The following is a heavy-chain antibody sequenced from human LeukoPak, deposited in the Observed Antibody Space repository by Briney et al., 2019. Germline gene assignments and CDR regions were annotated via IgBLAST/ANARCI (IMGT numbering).Heavy chain of an antibody. V-gene: IGHV3-33*01. J-gene: IGHJ4*02. CDR3: ARGQPFWSGYYSGSPPDFDY. D-gene: IGHD3-3*02. CDR1: GFTFSSYG. CDR2: IWYDGSNK. Sequence: GGSLRLSCAASGFTFSSYGMHWVRQAPGKGLEGVAVIWYDGSNKYYADSVKGRLTISRDNSKNTLYLQMNSLRAEDTAVYYCARGQPFWSGYYSGSPPDFDYWGQGTLVTVSS.